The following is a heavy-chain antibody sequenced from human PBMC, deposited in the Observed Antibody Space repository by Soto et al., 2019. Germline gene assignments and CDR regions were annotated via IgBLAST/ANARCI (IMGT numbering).Heavy chain of an antibody. J-gene: IGHJ4*02. Sequence: QVQLVESGGGVVQPGRSLRLSCAASGFTFSGYGMHWVRQAPGEGLQWVAVLANDGSYQYYADSLKGRFTISRDNSKNTLYLQMDSLRPEDTAVYYCARSSGGSSWYAPDYWGQGTLVTASP. V-gene: IGHV3-30*03. CDR2: LANDGSYQ. D-gene: IGHD6-13*01. CDR3: ARSSGGSSWYAPDY. CDR1: GFTFSGYG.